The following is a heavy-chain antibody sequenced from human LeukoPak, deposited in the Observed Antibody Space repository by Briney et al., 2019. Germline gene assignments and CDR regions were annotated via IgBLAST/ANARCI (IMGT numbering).Heavy chain of an antibody. Sequence: EASVKVSCKASGGTFSNYVVGWARQAPGQGLEWMGGIIPLFGSAKYAQKFQGRVTIVADESTSTAYMELSSLRSDDTAVYYCARVSGCSGTSCPSGFVDSWGQGTLVTVSS. J-gene: IGHJ4*02. V-gene: IGHV1-69*13. CDR3: ARVSGCSGTSCPSGFVDS. CDR1: GGTFSNYV. D-gene: IGHD2-2*01. CDR2: IIPLFGSA.